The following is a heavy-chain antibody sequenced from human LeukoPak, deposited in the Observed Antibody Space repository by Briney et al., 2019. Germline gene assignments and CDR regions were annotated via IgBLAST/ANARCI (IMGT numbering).Heavy chain of an antibody. CDR2: ISGSGGST. J-gene: IGHJ3*02. CDR1: GFTFSSYA. CDR3: ARAGTYDSSGFDAPDI. V-gene: IGHV3-23*01. D-gene: IGHD3-22*01. Sequence: PGGSLRLSCAASGFTFSSYAMSWVRRAPGKGLEWVSAISGSGGSTYYADSVKGRFTISRDNSKNTLYLQMNSLRAEDTAVYYCARAGTYDSSGFDAPDIWGQGTMVTVSS.